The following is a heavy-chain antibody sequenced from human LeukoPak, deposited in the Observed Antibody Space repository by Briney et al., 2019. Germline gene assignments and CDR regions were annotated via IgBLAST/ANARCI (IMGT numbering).Heavy chain of an antibody. Sequence: GGSLRLSCAVSGFRFNSHHMHWVRQAPNKGLEWVAVAPHDRSSPSHAASVNGRFTISRDNSKDTLFLHMNSLRAEDTAVYYCAKSVLSPFSYDSRDPDYWGQGTLVTVSS. V-gene: IGHV3-30*18. CDR2: APHDRSSP. CDR1: GFRFNSHH. D-gene: IGHD3-22*01. J-gene: IGHJ4*02. CDR3: AKSVLSPFSYDSRDPDY.